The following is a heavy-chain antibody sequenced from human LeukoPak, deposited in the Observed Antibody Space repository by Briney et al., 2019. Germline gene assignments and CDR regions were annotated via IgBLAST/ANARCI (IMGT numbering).Heavy chain of an antibody. Sequence: ASVKVSCKASGYTFTSYGISWVRQAPGQGLEWMGWISAYNGNTNYAQKLQGRVTMTTDTSTSTAYMELRSLRSDDTAVYYCAKDRVNEGDNDYWGQGTLVTVSS. CDR2: ISAYNGNT. CDR3: AKDRVNEGDNDY. D-gene: IGHD2-21*02. V-gene: IGHV1-18*01. J-gene: IGHJ4*02. CDR1: GYTFTSYG.